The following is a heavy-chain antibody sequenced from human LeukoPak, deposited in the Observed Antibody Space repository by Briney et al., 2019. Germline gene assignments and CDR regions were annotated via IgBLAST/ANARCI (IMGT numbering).Heavy chain of an antibody. J-gene: IGHJ5*02. V-gene: IGHV4-31*11. Sequence: SETLSLTCAVSGGSVSSGSYYWSWIRQPPGKGLEWIGYIYYSGSTYYNPSLKSRVIISVDTSKNQFSLKLSSVTAADTAVYYCARDRIAGRWFDPWGQGTLVTVSS. CDR3: ARDRIAGRWFDP. D-gene: IGHD6-13*01. CDR2: IYYSGST. CDR1: GGSVSSGSYY.